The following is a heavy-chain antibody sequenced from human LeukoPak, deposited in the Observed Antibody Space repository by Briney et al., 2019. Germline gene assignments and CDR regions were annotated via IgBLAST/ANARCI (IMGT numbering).Heavy chain of an antibody. J-gene: IGHJ3*02. Sequence: SETLSLTCTVSGGSISSYYWSWIRQPPGKGLEWIGYIYYSGSTNYNPSLKSLVTISVDTSKNQFSLKLSSVTAADTAVYYCARDSWVGSYYYDSSGGNDAFDIWGQGTMVTVSS. CDR2: IYYSGST. D-gene: IGHD3-22*01. CDR1: GGSISSYY. V-gene: IGHV4-59*01. CDR3: ARDSWVGSYYYDSSGGNDAFDI.